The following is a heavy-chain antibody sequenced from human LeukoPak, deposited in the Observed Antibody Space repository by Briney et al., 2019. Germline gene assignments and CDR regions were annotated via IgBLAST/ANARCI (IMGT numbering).Heavy chain of an antibody. Sequence: GESLKISCKGSGYSFTSYWIGWVRQMPGKGLEWMGIIYPGDSDTRYGPPFQGQVTISADKSISTAYLQWSSLKASDTAMYYCARLEYYYDSSGYPPPFDYWGQGTLVTVSS. V-gene: IGHV5-51*01. CDR3: ARLEYYYDSSGYPPPFDY. CDR2: IYPGDSDT. CDR1: GYSFTSYW. J-gene: IGHJ4*02. D-gene: IGHD3-22*01.